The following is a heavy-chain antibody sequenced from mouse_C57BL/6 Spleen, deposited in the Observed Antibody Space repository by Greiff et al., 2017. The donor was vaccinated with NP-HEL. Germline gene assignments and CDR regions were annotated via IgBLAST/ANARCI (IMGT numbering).Heavy chain of an antibody. CDR2: INYDGSST. Sequence: EVKLVESEGGLVQPGSSMKLSCTASGFTFSDYYMAWVRQVPEKGLEWVANINYDGSSTYYLDSLKSRFIISRDNAKNILYLQMSSLKSEDTATYYCAREGFYDGYYFDYWGQGTTLTVSS. CDR1: GFTFSDYY. J-gene: IGHJ2*01. V-gene: IGHV5-16*01. D-gene: IGHD2-3*01. CDR3: AREGFYDGYYFDY.